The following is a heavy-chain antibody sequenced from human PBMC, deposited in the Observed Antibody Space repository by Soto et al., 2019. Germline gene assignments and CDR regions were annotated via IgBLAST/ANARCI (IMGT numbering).Heavy chain of an antibody. Sequence: ASVKVSCKASGYTFTGYYMHWVRQAPGQGLEWMGWINPNSGGTNYAQKFQGRVTMTRDTSISTAYMELSRLRSDDTAVYYCASVKVAATPLFVYYNYGMDVWGQGTTVTVSS. CDR2: INPNSGGT. CDR1: GYTFTGYY. CDR3: ASVKVAATPLFVYYNYGMDV. D-gene: IGHD2-15*01. J-gene: IGHJ6*02. V-gene: IGHV1-2*02.